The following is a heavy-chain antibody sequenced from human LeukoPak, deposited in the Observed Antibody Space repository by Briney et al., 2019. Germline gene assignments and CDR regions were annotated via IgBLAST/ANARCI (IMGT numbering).Heavy chain of an antibody. V-gene: IGHV3-33*08. CDR2: IWYDGSNK. Sequence: PGGSLRLSCAASGFTFSSYGMHWVRQAPGKGLESVAVIWYDGSNKYYADSVKGRFTISRDNSKNTLYLQMNSLRAEDTAVYYCTRAPGATVTYFDYWGQGTLVTVSS. J-gene: IGHJ4*02. CDR3: TRAPGATVTYFDY. CDR1: GFTFSSYG. D-gene: IGHD4-17*01.